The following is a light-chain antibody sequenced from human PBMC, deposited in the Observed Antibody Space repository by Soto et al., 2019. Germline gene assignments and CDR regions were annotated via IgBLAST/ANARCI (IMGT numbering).Light chain of an antibody. J-gene: IGLJ3*02. V-gene: IGLV4-69*01. CDR3: QTWGTGIVV. CDR1: SGHSTYA. CDR2: VSSDGSH. Sequence: QLVLTQSPSASASLGASVKLTCTLSSGHSTYAIAWHQQQPEKGPRYLMMVSSDGSHSKEDGIPDRFSGSSSGPERYLTISSLQSEDEADYYCQTWGTGIVVFGGGTKLTVL.